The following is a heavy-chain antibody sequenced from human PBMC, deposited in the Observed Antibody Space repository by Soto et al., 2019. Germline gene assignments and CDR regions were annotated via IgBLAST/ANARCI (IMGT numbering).Heavy chain of an antibody. D-gene: IGHD3-22*01. CDR3: ARGPMKPPTNIDY. V-gene: IGHV4-34*01. CDR1: GGSFSGYY. CDR2: IYHSGST. Sequence: SETLSLTCAVYGGSFSGYYWSWIRQPPGKGLEWIGEIYHSGSTNYNPSLKSRVTISVDKSKNQFSLKLSSVTAADTAVYYCARGPMKPPTNIDYWGQGTLVTVSS. J-gene: IGHJ4*02.